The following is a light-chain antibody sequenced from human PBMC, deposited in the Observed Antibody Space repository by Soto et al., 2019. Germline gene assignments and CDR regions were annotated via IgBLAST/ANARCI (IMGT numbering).Light chain of an antibody. CDR1: SGHSSYA. J-gene: IGLJ3*02. V-gene: IGLV4-69*01. CDR2: LTSDGSH. CDR3: QTWGTGINWV. Sequence: QPVLTQSPSASASLRASVKLTCTLSSGHSSYAIAWHQLLPEKGPRFLMKLTSDGSHSKGDGIPDRFSGSSSGAERYLTISSLQSEDEADYYCQTWGTGINWVFGGGTKLTVL.